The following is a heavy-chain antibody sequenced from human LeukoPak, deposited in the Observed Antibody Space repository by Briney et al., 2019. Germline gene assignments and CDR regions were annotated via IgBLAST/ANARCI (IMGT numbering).Heavy chain of an antibody. CDR3: ARATYTAMVVY. D-gene: IGHD5-18*01. Sequence: PSETLSLTCAVSGGSISSSNWWSWVRQPPGKGLEWIGEINHSGSTNYNPSLKSRVTISVDTSKNQFSLKLSSVTAADTAVYYCARATYTAMVVYWGQGTLVTVSS. V-gene: IGHV4-4*02. CDR2: INHSGST. CDR1: GGSISSSNW. J-gene: IGHJ4*02.